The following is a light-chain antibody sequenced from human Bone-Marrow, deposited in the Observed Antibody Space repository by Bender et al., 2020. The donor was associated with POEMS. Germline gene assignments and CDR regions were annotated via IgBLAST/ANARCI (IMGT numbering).Light chain of an antibody. CDR2: KDS. CDR1: ALPKQY. V-gene: IGLV3-25*02. Sequence: SYELTQPPSVSVSPGQTARITCSGDALPKQYAYWYQQKPGQAPVLVIYKDSERPSGIPERFSGSSSGTTVTLTISGVQAIDEADYYCQAWDSSTTSYVFGTGTKVTVL. J-gene: IGLJ1*01. CDR3: QAWDSSTTSYV.